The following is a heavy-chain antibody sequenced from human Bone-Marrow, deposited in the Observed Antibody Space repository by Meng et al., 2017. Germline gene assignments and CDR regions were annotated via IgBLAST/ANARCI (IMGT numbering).Heavy chain of an antibody. J-gene: IGHJ4*01. CDR1: GGSFSSFG. V-gene: IGHV1-69*05. D-gene: IGHD6-19*01. CDR3: ASPSSGWFYFHY. Sequence: VQLGQSGAEVKKPGSSVKVSCQTSGGSFSSFGFNWVRQAPGQGLEWMGRLIPFFDTPNYAQKFQGRLTITKDEATRTAYMELSSLTSEDTAVYYCASPSSGWFYFHYWGQGTLVTVSS. CDR2: LIPFFDTP.